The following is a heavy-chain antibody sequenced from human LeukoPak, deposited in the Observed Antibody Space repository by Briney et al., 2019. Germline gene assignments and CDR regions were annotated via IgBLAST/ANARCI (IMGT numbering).Heavy chain of an antibody. CDR1: GYTFTSYA. CDR3: ARSPKDSSSAQDI. V-gene: IGHV1-3*01. Sequence: ASVKVSCKASGYTFTSYAMHWVRQAPGQRLEWMGWINAVNGNTKYSQKFQGRVTITRDTSASTAHMELSSLRSEDTAVYYCARSPKDSSSAQDIWGQGTMVTVSS. D-gene: IGHD6-13*01. J-gene: IGHJ3*02. CDR2: INAVNGNT.